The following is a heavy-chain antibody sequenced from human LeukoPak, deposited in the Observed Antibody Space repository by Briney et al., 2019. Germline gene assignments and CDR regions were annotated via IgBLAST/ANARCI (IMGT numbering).Heavy chain of an antibody. D-gene: IGHD6-6*01. Sequence: SSETLSLTCTVSGGSISSSSYYWGWIRQPPGKGLEWIGSIYYSGSTYYNPSLKGRVTISVDTSKNQFSLKLSSVTAADTAVYYCARGTSSIAARFVYYYYMDVWGKGTTVTVSS. CDR1: GGSISSSSYY. V-gene: IGHV4-39*07. CDR3: ARGTSSIAARFVYYYYMDV. J-gene: IGHJ6*03. CDR2: IYYSGST.